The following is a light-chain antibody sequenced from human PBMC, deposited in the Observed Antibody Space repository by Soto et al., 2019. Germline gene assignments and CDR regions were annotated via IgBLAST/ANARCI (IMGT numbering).Light chain of an antibody. J-gene: IGKJ1*01. CDR1: QSVSSSS. V-gene: IGKV3-20*01. CDR3: QQYGSSPVT. Sequence: EIVLTQSPGTLSLSPGERATLSCRASQSVSSSSLAWYQQRPGQAPRLLIYVASSRATGIPDRFSGSGSGTDVTLSISRLEPEDFAVYYCQQYGSSPVTFGQGTKVEGK. CDR2: VAS.